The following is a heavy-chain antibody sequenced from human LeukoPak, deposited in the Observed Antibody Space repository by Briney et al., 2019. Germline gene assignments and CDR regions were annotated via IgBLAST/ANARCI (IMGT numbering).Heavy chain of an antibody. Sequence: ASVKVSCKASGYTFTSYGISWVRQAPGQGLEWMGWISAYNGNTNYAQKLQGRVTMTTDTSTSTAYMELGSLRSDDTAVYYCARDKDWDSSSWYGLGKINFDPWGQGTLVTVSS. CDR3: ARDKDWDSSSWYGLGKINFDP. CDR2: ISAYNGNT. D-gene: IGHD6-13*01. J-gene: IGHJ5*02. V-gene: IGHV1-18*01. CDR1: GYTFTSYG.